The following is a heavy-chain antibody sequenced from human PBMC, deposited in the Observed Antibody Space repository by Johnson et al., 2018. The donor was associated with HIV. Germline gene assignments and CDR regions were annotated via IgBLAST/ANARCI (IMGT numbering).Heavy chain of an antibody. CDR3: AKVPPDAFDI. CDR1: GFTFSSSA. J-gene: IGHJ3*02. V-gene: IGHV3-23*04. Sequence: VQLVESGGGVIRPGGSLRLSCAASGFTFSSSAMHRVHQAPGNGLEWVSSISASGSSTYNADSVKGRFTISRDNSKNTLYLQMNSLRAEDTAVYYCAKVPPDAFDIWGQGTMVTVSS. CDR2: ISASGSST.